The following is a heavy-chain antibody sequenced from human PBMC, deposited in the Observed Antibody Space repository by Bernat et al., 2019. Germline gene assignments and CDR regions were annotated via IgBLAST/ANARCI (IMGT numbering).Heavy chain of an antibody. J-gene: IGHJ3*02. CDR1: GFTFSSYG. CDR3: ARAPYGDYENDAFDI. Sequence: QVQLVESGGGVVQSGRSLRLSCAASGFTFSSYGMHWVRQAPGKGLEWVAVIWYDGSNKYYADSVKGRFTISRDNSKNTLYLQMNSLRAEDTAVYYCARAPYGDYENDAFDIWGQGTMVTVSS. V-gene: IGHV3-33*01. D-gene: IGHD4-17*01. CDR2: IWYDGSNK.